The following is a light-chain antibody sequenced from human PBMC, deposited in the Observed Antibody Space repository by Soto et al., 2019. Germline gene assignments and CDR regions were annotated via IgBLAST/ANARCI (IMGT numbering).Light chain of an antibody. Sequence: DIQMTQSPSTLSASVGDRVTITCRASQTISTWLAWYQAKPGTAPKLLIYKASNLGSGVPSRCSGSGSGTEFTLTITSLQPDDFATYYGEQYNTYWTFGQGTKVEIK. CDR1: QTISTW. J-gene: IGKJ1*01. CDR2: KAS. V-gene: IGKV1-5*03. CDR3: EQYNTYWT.